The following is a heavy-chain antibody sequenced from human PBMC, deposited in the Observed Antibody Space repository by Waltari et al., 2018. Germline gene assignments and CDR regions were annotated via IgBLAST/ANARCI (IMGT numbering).Heavy chain of an antibody. D-gene: IGHD4-4*01. CDR2: VRNKAKHYAT. CDR1: GFTFSDFA. J-gene: IGHJ4*02. Sequence: DVFLVESGGGLVQPGGSLKISCEASGFTFSDFAMHWVRQPSGKGLEGVGLVRNKAKHYATAYGESVRGRFTISRDDSKNTAFLQMNSLEPDDTAVYYCATITTPSDHWGQGTLVVVSS. V-gene: IGHV3-73*01. CDR3: ATITTPSDH.